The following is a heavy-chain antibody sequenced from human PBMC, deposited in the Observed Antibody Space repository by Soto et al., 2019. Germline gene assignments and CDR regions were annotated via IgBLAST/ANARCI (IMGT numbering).Heavy chain of an antibody. CDR1: GFTFSSYS. Sequence: EVQLVESGGGLVKPGGSLRLSCAASGFTFSSYSMNWVRQAPGKGLEWVSSISSSSSYIYYADSVKGRFTISRDNAKNSLYLQMNSLRAEDTAVYYCARGGGGSYIPPNFDYWGQGTLVTVSS. D-gene: IGHD1-26*01. CDR2: ISSSSSYI. CDR3: ARGGGGSYIPPNFDY. J-gene: IGHJ4*02. V-gene: IGHV3-21*01.